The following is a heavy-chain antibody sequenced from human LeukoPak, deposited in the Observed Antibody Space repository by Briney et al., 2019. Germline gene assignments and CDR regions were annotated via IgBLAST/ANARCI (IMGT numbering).Heavy chain of an antibody. D-gene: IGHD6-13*01. CDR2: VYYSGTT. V-gene: IGHV4-39*01. Sequence: SETLSLTCNVSGGSISRITYYWGWIRQPPGKGLEWIGSVYYSGTTYYNPSLKSRVTIFIDTSKNQFSLKMSSVTAADTAVYYCARHRGSSSWFDYLGQGILVTVSS. CDR3: ARHRGSSSWFDY. CDR1: GGSISRITYY. J-gene: IGHJ4*02.